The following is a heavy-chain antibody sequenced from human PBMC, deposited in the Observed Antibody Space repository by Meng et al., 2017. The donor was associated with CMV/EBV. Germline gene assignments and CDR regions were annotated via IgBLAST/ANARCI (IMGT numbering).Heavy chain of an antibody. D-gene: IGHD3-3*01. Sequence: GESLKISCAASGFTFSSYAMSWVRQAPGKGLEWVSVIYSGGSTYYADSVKGRFTISRDNSKNTLYLQMNSLRAEDTAVYYCARLRTYYDFWSGYYRAYGMDVWGQGTTVTVSS. CDR3: ARLRTYYDFWSGYYRAYGMDV. CDR2: IYSGGST. CDR1: GFTFSSYA. J-gene: IGHJ6*02. V-gene: IGHV3-53*01.